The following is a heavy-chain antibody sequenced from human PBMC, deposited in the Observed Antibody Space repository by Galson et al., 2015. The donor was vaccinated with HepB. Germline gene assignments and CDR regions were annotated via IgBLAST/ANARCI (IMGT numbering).Heavy chain of an antibody. V-gene: IGHV3-23*01. Sequence: SLRLSCAASGFTFSSYAMSWVRQAPGKGLEWVSAISGSGGSTYYADSVKGRFTISRDNSKNTLYLQMNSLRAEDTAVYYCAKGDIAMVTPFDYWGQGTLVTVSS. D-gene: IGHD5-18*01. CDR2: ISGSGGST. CDR1: GFTFSSYA. CDR3: AKGDIAMVTPFDY. J-gene: IGHJ4*02.